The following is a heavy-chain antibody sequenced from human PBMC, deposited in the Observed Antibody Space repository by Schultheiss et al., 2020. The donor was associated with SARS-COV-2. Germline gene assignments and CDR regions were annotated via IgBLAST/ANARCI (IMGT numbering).Heavy chain of an antibody. CDR2: ISNDENKK. CDR1: GDTSMSDA. J-gene: IGHJ4*02. CDR3: ARSRQLVLGRFDY. D-gene: IGHD3-16*01. V-gene: IGHV3-30-3*01. Sequence: GESLKISCAASGDTSMSDAMHWVRQAPGKGLEWVALISNDENKKNFADSVKGRFTISRDNSKNTVYLQMNSLRRDDTAVYYCARSRQLVLGRFDYWGQGTLVTVSS.